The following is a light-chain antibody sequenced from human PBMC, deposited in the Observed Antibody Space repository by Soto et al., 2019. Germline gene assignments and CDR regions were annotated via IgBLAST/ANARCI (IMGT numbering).Light chain of an antibody. J-gene: IGKJ4*01. CDR1: QSVSSY. V-gene: IGKV3-11*01. CDR2: DAS. CDR3: QQSSNWTLT. Sequence: EIVLTQSPATLSLSPGERATLSCRASQSVSSYLAWYQQKPGQAPRLLIYDASNTATGIPARFSGSGSGTDFTLTISSLEPEDFAVYYCQQSSNWTLTLGGGTKVDIK.